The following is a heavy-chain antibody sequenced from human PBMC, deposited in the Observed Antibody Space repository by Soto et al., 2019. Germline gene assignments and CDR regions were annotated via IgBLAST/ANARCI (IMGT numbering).Heavy chain of an antibody. CDR1: GGTFSSYA. V-gene: IGHV1-69*13. Sequence: SVKVSCKASGGTFSSYATSWVRQAPGQGLEWMGGIIPIFGTANYAQKFQGRVTITADESTSTAYMELSSLRSEDTAVYYCARDRATIFGVVIKAPYGTDVWGQGTTVTVFS. D-gene: IGHD3-3*01. CDR2: IIPIFGTA. J-gene: IGHJ6*02. CDR3: ARDRATIFGVVIKAPYGTDV.